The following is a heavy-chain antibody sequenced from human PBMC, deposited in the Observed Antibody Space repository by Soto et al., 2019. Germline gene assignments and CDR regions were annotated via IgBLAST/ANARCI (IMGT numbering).Heavy chain of an antibody. J-gene: IGHJ4*02. V-gene: IGHV3-74*01. CDR1: GSTFSRYY. Sequence: GGALRLSWAASGSTFSRYYMHWVRQAPGKGLVWVSRISSDGSKTDYADSVKGRFTISRDNAKNTLYLQMNSLRVEDTAVYYCARNSRTDFDYWGQGTLVPVSS. CDR2: ISSDGSKT. CDR3: ARNSRTDFDY. D-gene: IGHD2-15*01.